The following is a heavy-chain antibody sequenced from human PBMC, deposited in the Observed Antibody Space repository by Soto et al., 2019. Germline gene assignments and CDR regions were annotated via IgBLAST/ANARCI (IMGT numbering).Heavy chain of an antibody. Sequence: QVQLVQSGAEVKKPGSSVKVSCKASGGTFSSYAISWVRQAPGQGLEWMGGIIPIFGTANYAQKFQGRVTIAADESTSTAYMELSSLRSDDTAVYYCASPAAGTGSYYDGMDVWGQGTTVTVSS. CDR3: ASPAAGTGSYYDGMDV. V-gene: IGHV1-69*12. CDR1: GGTFSSYA. J-gene: IGHJ6*02. CDR2: IIPIFGTA. D-gene: IGHD6-13*01.